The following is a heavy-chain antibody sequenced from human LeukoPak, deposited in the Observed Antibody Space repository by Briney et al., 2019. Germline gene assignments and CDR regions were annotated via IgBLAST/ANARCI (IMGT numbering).Heavy chain of an antibody. CDR1: GGSISSYY. D-gene: IGHD3-9*01. CDR2: IYYSGST. Sequence: SETLSLTCTVSGGSISSYYWSWIRQPPGKGLEWIGYIYYSGSTNYNPSLKSRVTISVDTSKNQFSLKLSSVTAADTAVYYCARDSRRFLTGPQPNAFDIWGQGTMVTVSS. J-gene: IGHJ3*02. V-gene: IGHV4-59*01. CDR3: ARDSRRFLTGPQPNAFDI.